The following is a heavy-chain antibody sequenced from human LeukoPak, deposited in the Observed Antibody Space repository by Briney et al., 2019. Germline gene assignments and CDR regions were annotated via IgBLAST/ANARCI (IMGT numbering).Heavy chain of an antibody. CDR2: ISGSGVTT. D-gene: IGHD3-22*01. Sequence: GGSLRLSCPASGFTFTTYAMTWVRQAPGKGLDWVSAISGSGVTTYYADSVRGRFTISRDNSKNTLYLQMNSLRAEDTAVYYCAKVTGDSYDSSGYYYVGYFDYWGQGTLVTVSS. J-gene: IGHJ4*02. CDR1: GFTFTTYA. CDR3: AKVTGDSYDSSGYYYVGYFDY. V-gene: IGHV3-23*01.